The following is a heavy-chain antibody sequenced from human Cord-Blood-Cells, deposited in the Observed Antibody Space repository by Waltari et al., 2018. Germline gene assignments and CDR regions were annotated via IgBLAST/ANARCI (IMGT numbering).Heavy chain of an antibody. V-gene: IGHV4-4*02. CDR1: GGPISSNKW. Sequence: QVPLQESGPGLGKPSGTLSLTCAVSGGPISSNKWWRWYRLPPGKGMEWIGEIYHSVSTNYNPSLKSRVTISVDKSKNQFSLKLSSVTAADTAVYYGARDSYAAAGTERQTNWGHGTLVTVAS. CDR2: IYHSVST. D-gene: IGHD6-13*01. CDR3: ARDSYAAAGTERQTN. J-gene: IGHJ4*01.